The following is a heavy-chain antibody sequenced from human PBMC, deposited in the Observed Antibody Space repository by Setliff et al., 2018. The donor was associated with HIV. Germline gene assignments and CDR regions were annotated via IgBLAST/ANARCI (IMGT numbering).Heavy chain of an antibody. CDR2: IYYSGDTTYNPST. J-gene: IGHJ4*02. Sequence: SETLSLTCTVSGGSIGGHYWSWIRQAPGKGLEWIGYIYYSGDTTYNPSTTYNPSLKSRVTISVDMSNNQFSLKVTSVTAADTAVYYCMRGRSITIFGVAYFDFWGQGTQVTVSS. V-gene: IGHV4-59*08. CDR3: MRGRSITIFGVAYFDF. CDR1: GGSIGGHY. D-gene: IGHD3-3*01.